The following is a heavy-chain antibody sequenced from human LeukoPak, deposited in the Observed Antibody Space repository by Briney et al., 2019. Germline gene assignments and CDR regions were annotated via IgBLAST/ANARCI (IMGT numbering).Heavy chain of an antibody. J-gene: IGHJ5*02. CDR2: INHSGST. D-gene: IGHD6-6*01. Sequence: SETLSLTCAVYGGSFSGYYWSWIRQPPGKGLEWIGEINHSGSTNYNPSLKSRVTISVDTSKNQFSLKLSSVTAADTAVYYCARARSIAARPTLVGRFDPWGQGTLVTVSS. CDR3: ARARSIAARPTLVGRFDP. CDR1: GGSFSGYY. V-gene: IGHV4-34*01.